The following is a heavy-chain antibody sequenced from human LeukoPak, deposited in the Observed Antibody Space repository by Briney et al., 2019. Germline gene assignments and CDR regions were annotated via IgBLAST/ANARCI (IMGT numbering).Heavy chain of an antibody. D-gene: IGHD2-2*02. CDR1: GGTFSSYA. CDR3: ARGIWTSSTSRYKGYYYYMDV. V-gene: IGHV1-69*05. J-gene: IGHJ6*03. CDR2: IIPILGTA. Sequence: SVKVSCKASGGTFSSYAISWVRQAPGQGLEWMGGIIPILGTANYAQKFQGRVTITTDESTSTAYMELSSLRSEDTAVYYCARGIWTSSTSRYKGYYYYMDVWGKGTTVTVSS.